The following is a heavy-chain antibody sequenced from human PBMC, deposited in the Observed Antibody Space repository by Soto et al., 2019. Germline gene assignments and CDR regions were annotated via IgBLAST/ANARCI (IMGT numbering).Heavy chain of an antibody. CDR2: ISYDGSNK. J-gene: IGHJ3*02. D-gene: IGHD7-27*01. V-gene: IGHV3-30-3*01. Sequence: GGSLRLSCAASGFTFSSYAMHWVRQAPGKGLEWVAVISYDGSNKYYADSVKGRFTISRDNSKNTLYLQMNSLRAEDTAVYYCARGGRNWGSKKKVGFDAFDIWGQGTMVTVSS. CDR1: GFTFSSYA. CDR3: ARGGRNWGSKKKVGFDAFDI.